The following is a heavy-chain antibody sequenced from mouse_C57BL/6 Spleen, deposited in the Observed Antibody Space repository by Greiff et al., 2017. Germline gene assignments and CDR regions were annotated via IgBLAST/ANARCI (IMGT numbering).Heavy chain of an antibody. CDR3: AGEDRFAY. CDR1: GYTFTTSW. D-gene: IGHD3-3*01. V-gene: IGHV1-7*01. Sequence: VQLQQSGAELAKPGASVKLSCKASGYTFTTSWMHWVKQRPGQGLEWIGYINPSSGYTKYNQKFKDKATLTADKASSTAYMQLSSLTYEDSAVYDRAGEDRFAYRRQGTLVTVSA. J-gene: IGHJ3*01. CDR2: INPSSGYT.